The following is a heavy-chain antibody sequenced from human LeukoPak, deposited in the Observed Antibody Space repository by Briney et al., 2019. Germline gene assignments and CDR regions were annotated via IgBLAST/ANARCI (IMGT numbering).Heavy chain of an antibody. CDR3: VRGHYGSGSYPDS. J-gene: IGHJ4*02. V-gene: IGHV3-9*01. Sequence: GGSLRLSCSASGFTFEDYAMHWVRQPPGKGLEWVSGLSWNSGRIGYADSVKGRFTISRDNAKKSLYLQMNSLRSEDTAFYYCVRGHYGSGSYPDSWGQGTLVTVSS. D-gene: IGHD3-10*01. CDR2: LSWNSGRI. CDR1: GFTFEDYA.